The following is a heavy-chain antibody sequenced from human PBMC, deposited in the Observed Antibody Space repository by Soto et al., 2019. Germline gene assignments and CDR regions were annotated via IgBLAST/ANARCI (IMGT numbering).Heavy chain of an antibody. CDR2: IWYDGSNK. CDR3: ARDPGEQQLAHWYFDL. D-gene: IGHD6-13*01. CDR1: GFTFSSYG. Sequence: QVQLVESGGGVVQPGRSLRLSCAASGFTFSSYGMHWVRQAPGKGLEWVAVIWYDGSNKYYADSVKGRFTISRDNSKNTLYLQMNSLRAEDTAVYYCARDPGEQQLAHWYFDLWGRGTLVTVSS. V-gene: IGHV3-33*01. J-gene: IGHJ2*01.